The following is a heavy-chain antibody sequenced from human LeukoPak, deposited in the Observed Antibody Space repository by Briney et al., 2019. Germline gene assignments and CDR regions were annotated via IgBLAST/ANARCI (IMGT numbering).Heavy chain of an antibody. J-gene: IGHJ4*02. CDR2: ISGSGGST. CDR3: AKGRVRGVTTSSFDY. CDR1: GFTFSSYA. V-gene: IGHV3-23*01. Sequence: GGSLRLSCAASGFTFSSYAMSWVRQAPGKGLEWVSAISGSGGSTYYADSVKGRFTISRDNSKNTLYLQMNSLRAEDTAVYYCAKGRVRGVTTSSFDYWGQGTLVTVSS. D-gene: IGHD3-10*01.